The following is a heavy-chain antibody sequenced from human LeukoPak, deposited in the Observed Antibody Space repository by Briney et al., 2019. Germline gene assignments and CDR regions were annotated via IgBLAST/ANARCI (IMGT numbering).Heavy chain of an antibody. CDR1: GGSISSSSYY. CDR3: ASPSPVGVVVPAIDY. V-gene: IGHV4-39*01. D-gene: IGHD2-2*01. CDR2: IYYSGST. Sequence: KTSETLSLTCTVSGGSISSSSYYWGWIRQPPGKGLEWIGSIYYSGSTYYNPSLKSRVTISVDTSKNQFSLKLSSVTAADTAVYYCASPSPVGVVVPAIDYWGQGTLVTVSS. J-gene: IGHJ4*02.